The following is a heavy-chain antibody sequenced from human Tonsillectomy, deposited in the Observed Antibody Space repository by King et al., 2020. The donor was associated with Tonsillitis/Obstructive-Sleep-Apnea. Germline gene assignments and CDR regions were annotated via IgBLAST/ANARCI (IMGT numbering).Heavy chain of an antibody. CDR2: IYWDDDK. V-gene: IGHV2-5*02. Sequence: TLKESGPTLVKPTQTLTLTCTFSGFSLSTSGVGVGWIRPPPGKALEWLALIYWDDDKRYSPSLKSRLTITKDTSKNQVVLAMTNMNPVDTATYSWEHRGIHYDFWSGYNSSYAFDIWGQGTMVTVSS. D-gene: IGHD3-3*01. CDR1: GFSLSTSGVG. CDR3: EHRGIHYDFWSGYNSSYAFDI. J-gene: IGHJ3*02.